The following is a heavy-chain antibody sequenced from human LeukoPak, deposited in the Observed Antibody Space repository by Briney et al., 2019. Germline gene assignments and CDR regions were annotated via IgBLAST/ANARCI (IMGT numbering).Heavy chain of an antibody. V-gene: IGHV3-23*01. CDR1: GFTFSSYA. CDR2: ISGSGGST. CDR3: AKGVDSSGYYYDY. D-gene: IGHD3-22*01. Sequence: GGSLRLSCAASGFTFSSYAMRGVRQAPGKGLEWVSAISGSGGSTYYADSVKGRFTISRDNSKNTLYLQMNSLRAEDTAVYYCAKGVDSSGYYYDYWGQGTLVTVSS. J-gene: IGHJ4*02.